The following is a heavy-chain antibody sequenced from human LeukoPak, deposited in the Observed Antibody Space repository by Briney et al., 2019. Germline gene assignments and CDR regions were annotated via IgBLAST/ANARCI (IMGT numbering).Heavy chain of an antibody. CDR1: GFTFSSYS. CDR3: ARESDSSSWPGEYYYYMDA. V-gene: IGHV3-21*01. CDR2: ISSSSSYI. J-gene: IGHJ6*03. D-gene: IGHD6-13*01. Sequence: GGSLRLSCAASGFTFSSYSMNWVRQAPGKGLEWVSSISSSSSYIYYADSVKGRFTISRDNAKNSLYLQMNSLRAEDTAVYYCARESDSSSWPGEYYYYMDAWGKGTTVTVSS.